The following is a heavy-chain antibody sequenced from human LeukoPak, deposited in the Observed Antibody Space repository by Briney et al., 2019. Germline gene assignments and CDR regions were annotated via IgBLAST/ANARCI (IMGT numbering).Heavy chain of an antibody. CDR3: ARDTTMVRGVIPFDY. CDR1: GFTFSNAY. V-gene: IGHV3-21*01. D-gene: IGHD3-10*01. CDR2: ISSSSSYI. J-gene: IGHJ4*02. Sequence: GGSLRLSCAASGFTFSNAYMNWVRQAPGKGLEWVSSISSSSSYIYYADSVKGRFTISRDNARNSLYLQMNSLRAEDTAVYYCARDTTMVRGVIPFDYWGQGTLVTVSS.